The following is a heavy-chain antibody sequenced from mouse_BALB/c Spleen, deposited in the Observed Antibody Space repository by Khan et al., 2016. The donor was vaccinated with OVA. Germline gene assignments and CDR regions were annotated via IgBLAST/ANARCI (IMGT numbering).Heavy chain of an antibody. CDR2: ISTGGTYT. Sequence: DVQLVESGGDLVKPGGSLKLSCAASGFTFSTYGMSWVRQTPDMRLEWVATISTGGTYTYYPDSVKGRFTISRDNAKNTLYLQMSSLKSEDTAIYYCTRLAYYYNSEGFAYWGQGTLVTVSA. D-gene: IGHD1-1*01. V-gene: IGHV5-6*01. CDR3: TRLAYYYNSEGFAY. CDR1: GFTFSTYG. J-gene: IGHJ3*01.